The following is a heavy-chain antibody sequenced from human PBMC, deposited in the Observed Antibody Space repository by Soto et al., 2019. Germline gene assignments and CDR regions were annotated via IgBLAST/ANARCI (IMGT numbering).Heavy chain of an antibody. V-gene: IGHV1-2*02. CDR3: ARGGGVGVAGSAAFDM. J-gene: IGHJ3*02. Sequence: QLHLVQSGAVVKKPGASVTVSCSASGYPVTAYYMHWVRQAPGRGLEWMGGINPATGAAKYTQTFQGRVTGTRDTPTSTVFMELSGLTSEDTAGFYCARGGGVGVAGSAAFDMWGQGTLVTVSS. CDR1: GYPVTAYY. CDR2: INPATGAA. D-gene: IGHD3-3*01.